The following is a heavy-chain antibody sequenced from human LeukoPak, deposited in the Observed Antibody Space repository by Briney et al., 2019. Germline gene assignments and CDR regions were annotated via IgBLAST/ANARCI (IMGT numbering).Heavy chain of an antibody. J-gene: IGHJ2*01. CDR2: IWYDGSNK. D-gene: IGHD2-15*01. Sequence: GGSLRLSSAASGFTFSSYDMHWVRQAPGKGLEWVAVIWYDGSNKYFADSVKGRFTISRDNSKNTLYLQMNSLRAEDTAVYYCASMGYCSGGSCYSGRDWYFDLWGRGTLVTVSS. CDR3: ASMGYCSGGSCYSGRDWYFDL. CDR1: GFTFSSYD. V-gene: IGHV3-33*01.